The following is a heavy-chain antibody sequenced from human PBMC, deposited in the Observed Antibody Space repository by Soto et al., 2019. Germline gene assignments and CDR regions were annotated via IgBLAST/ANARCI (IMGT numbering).Heavy chain of an antibody. CDR1: GGSVSSGSYY. CDR2: IYYSGST. V-gene: IGHV4-61*01. CDR3: ARDSRNDGFDY. D-gene: IGHD1-1*01. Sequence: QVQLQESGPGLVKPSETLSLTCTVSGGSVSSGSYYWSWIRQPPGKGLEWIGYIYYSGSTNYNPSLKSRVTISVDTSKNQFSLKLSSVTAADTAVYYCARDSRNDGFDYWGQGSLVTVSS. J-gene: IGHJ4*02.